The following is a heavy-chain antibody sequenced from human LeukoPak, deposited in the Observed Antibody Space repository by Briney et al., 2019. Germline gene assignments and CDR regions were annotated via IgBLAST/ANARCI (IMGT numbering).Heavy chain of an antibody. J-gene: IGHJ6*03. CDR1: GGSIISGTYY. CDR3: ARGESSSSRLYYYYYYIDV. D-gene: IGHD6-6*01. CDR2: IHTSGST. Sequence: PSETLSLTCTVSGGSIISGTYYWSWIRQPAGEGLEWIGRIHTSGSTNYNPSLKSRVTISVDTSKNQFSLKLSSVTAADTAMYYCARGESSSSRLYYYYYYIDVWGKGTTVTVSS. V-gene: IGHV4-61*02.